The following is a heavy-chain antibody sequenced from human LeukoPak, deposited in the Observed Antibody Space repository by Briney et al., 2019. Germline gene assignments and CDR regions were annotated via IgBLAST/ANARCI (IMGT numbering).Heavy chain of an antibody. V-gene: IGHV1-69*05. CDR3: AMGWFGELLY. CDR2: IIPIFGTA. Sequence: ASVKVSCKASGYTFIDYGISWVRQAPGQGLEWMGGIIPIFGTANYAQKFQGRVTITTDESTSTAYMELSSLRSEDTAVYYCAMGWFGELLYWGQGTLVTVFS. D-gene: IGHD3-10*01. J-gene: IGHJ4*02. CDR1: GYTFIDYG.